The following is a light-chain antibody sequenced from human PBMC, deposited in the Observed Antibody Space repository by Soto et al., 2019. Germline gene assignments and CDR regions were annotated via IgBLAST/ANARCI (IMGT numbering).Light chain of an antibody. CDR2: KAS. CDR1: QGISYW. J-gene: IGKJ4*01. CDR3: QQYISYPIT. V-gene: IGKV1D-16*01. Sequence: DIQMTQSPSSLSASVGDRVTITCRASQGISYWLAWYQQKPEQAPKSLIYKASTLQSGVPSRFSGSGSGTDFTLTIGSMQPEDFATYYCQQYISYPITFGGGTKVEIK.